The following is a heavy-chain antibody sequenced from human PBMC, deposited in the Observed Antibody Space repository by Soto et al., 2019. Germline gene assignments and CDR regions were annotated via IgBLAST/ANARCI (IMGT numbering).Heavy chain of an antibody. J-gene: IGHJ4*02. CDR2: ISGSGGSA. CDR1: GFTFSSYA. Sequence: PVGSLRLSCAASGFTFSSYAMSWVRQAPGKGLEWVSAISGSGGSAYYADSVKGRFTISRDNSKNTLYLQMNSLRAEDTAAYYCAKTLSYDSSGYYLDTRMIIDYWGQGTLVTVSS. CDR3: AKTLSYDSSGYYLDTRMIIDY. V-gene: IGHV3-23*01. D-gene: IGHD3-22*01.